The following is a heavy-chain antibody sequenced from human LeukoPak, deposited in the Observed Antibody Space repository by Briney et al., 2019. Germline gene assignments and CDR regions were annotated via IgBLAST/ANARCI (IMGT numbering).Heavy chain of an antibody. CDR1: GYTFTGYY. J-gene: IGHJ4*02. Sequence: GASVKVSCKASGYTFTGYYMRWVRQAPGQGLEWMGWINPNSGGTNYAQKFQGRVTMTRDTSISTAYMELSRLRSDDTAVYYCARASWSGTKVGIDYWGQGTLVTVSS. CDR2: INPNSGGT. CDR3: ARASWSGTKVGIDY. D-gene: IGHD1-1*01. V-gene: IGHV1-2*02.